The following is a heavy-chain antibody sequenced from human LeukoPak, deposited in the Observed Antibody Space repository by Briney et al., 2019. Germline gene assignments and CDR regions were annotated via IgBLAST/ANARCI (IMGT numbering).Heavy chain of an antibody. CDR1: GFTFSSYG. V-gene: IGHV3-23*01. J-gene: IGHJ6*03. Sequence: GGSLRLSCAASGFTFSSYGMSWVRQAPGKGLEWVSTISGSGGSTYYADSVKGRLTISRDNSKNTLYLQMNSLRAEDTAVYYCAKSVIAARFSGRYSYNYMDVWGKGTTVTVSS. CDR2: ISGSGGST. CDR3: AKSVIAARFSGRYSYNYMDV. D-gene: IGHD6-6*01.